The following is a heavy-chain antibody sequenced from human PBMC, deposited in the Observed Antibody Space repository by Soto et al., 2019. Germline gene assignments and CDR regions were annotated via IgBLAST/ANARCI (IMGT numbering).Heavy chain of an antibody. CDR2: NYHSGTT. Sequence: SETLSLTCAVSGVTISTYYWSWIRQPPGKGLEWIGYNYHSGTTNYNPSLKSRVTISVDTSKNQFSLRLTSVIAADTAIYYCVREAYIGYGHAIDHWGQGILVTVSS. D-gene: IGHD5-12*01. J-gene: IGHJ4*02. CDR3: VREAYIGYGHAIDH. CDR1: GVTISTYY. V-gene: IGHV4-59*01.